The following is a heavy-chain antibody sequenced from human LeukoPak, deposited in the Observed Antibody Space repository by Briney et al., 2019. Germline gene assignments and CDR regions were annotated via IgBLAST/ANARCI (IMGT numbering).Heavy chain of an antibody. CDR2: ISYDGSNK. CDR1: GFTFSSYA. J-gene: IGHJ6*02. CDR3: ARDLIVVVVAATRYYYYGMDV. Sequence: PGGSLRLSCAASGFTFSSYAMHWVRQAPGKGPEWVAVISYDGSNKYYADSVKGRFTISRDNSKNTLYLQMNSLRAEDTAVYYCARDLIVVVVAATRYYYYGMDVWGQGTTVTVSS. V-gene: IGHV3-30-3*01. D-gene: IGHD2-15*01.